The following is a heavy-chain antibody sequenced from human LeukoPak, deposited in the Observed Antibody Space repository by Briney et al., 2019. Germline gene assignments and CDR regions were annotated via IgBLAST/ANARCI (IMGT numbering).Heavy chain of an antibody. D-gene: IGHD1-26*01. CDR3: ARVVFEVGFHFDF. CDR1: GYTFNNYG. J-gene: IGHJ4*02. Sequence: ASVKVSCKASGYTFNNYGINWVRQAPGQGLKWMGWISTYNDNTNYAQKLQGRVTMTTDTSTSTAYMELRSLTSDHTAVYYCARVVFEVGFHFDFWGRGTLVTVSS. CDR2: ISTYNDNT. V-gene: IGHV1-18*01.